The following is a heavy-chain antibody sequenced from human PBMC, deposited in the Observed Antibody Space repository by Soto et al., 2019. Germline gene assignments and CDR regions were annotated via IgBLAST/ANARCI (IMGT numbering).Heavy chain of an antibody. CDR2: VNPSGGHT. J-gene: IGHJ4*02. D-gene: IGHD2-21*02. CDR3: ARGGHVVVVTAALDY. V-gene: IGHV1-46*01. CDR1: GDTFTDYY. Sequence: QVQLVQSGAEVKKPGASVKVSCKASGDTFTDYYIHWVRQAPGQGLEWMGTVNPSGGHTTYAQHFLGRMTMTRDTATSTLYIELTSLTSEDTALYYCARGGHVVVVTAALDYWGQGTLVTVSS.